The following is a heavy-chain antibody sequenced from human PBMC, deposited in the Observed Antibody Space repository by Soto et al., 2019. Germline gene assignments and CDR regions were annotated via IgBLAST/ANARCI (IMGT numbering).Heavy chain of an antibody. V-gene: IGHV3-7*01. CDR2: IKNDGREK. Sequence: EVQLVESGGGLVQPGGSLRLSCAASGFTLSTYWMTWVRQVPGKGLEWVTNIKNDGREKYYVDSVKGRFTISRDNAKNSLYVQMNSLRAEDTAVYYCARGRGMDVWGQGTTVTVSS. D-gene: IGHD5-12*01. J-gene: IGHJ6*02. CDR3: ARGRGMDV. CDR1: GFTLSTYW.